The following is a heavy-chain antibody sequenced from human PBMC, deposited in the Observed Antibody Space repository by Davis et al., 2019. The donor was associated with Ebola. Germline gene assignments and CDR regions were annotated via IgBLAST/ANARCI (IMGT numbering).Heavy chain of an antibody. J-gene: IGHJ4*02. D-gene: IGHD6-19*01. V-gene: IGHV3-7*03. CDR2: IKHNGSVK. Sequence: PSETLSLTCAASGFTFSNYWMAWGRQAPGKGLEWVAHIKHNGSVKDYVDSVKGRFTISRDNAKNSLYLQMNSLRVEDTAVYYCVRDGWASLFDYWGQGTLVTVSS. CDR1: GFTFSNYW. CDR3: VRDGWASLFDY.